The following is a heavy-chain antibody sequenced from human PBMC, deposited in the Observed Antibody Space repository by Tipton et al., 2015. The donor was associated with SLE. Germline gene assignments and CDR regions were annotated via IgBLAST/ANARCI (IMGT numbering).Heavy chain of an antibody. V-gene: IGHV3-49*03. CDR2: VRKKAHGGTT. D-gene: IGHD1-14*01. J-gene: IGHJ6*03. CDR3: SRRAQTTLAFFFYYVDV. CDR1: GFTFGDYS. Sequence: SLRLSCATSGFTFGDYSMIWFRQAPGKGLELVGFVRKKAHGGTTEYAASVKARVSISRDDSKSIAYLQMNSLKTEDTAVYYCSRRAQTTLAFFFYYVDVSGNAASVAVSS.